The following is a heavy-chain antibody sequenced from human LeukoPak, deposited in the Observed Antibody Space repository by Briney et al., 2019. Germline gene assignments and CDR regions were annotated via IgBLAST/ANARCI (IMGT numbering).Heavy chain of an antibody. CDR3: AKVHGGYDFWSGDDAFDI. V-gene: IGHV3-23*01. D-gene: IGHD3-3*01. CDR2: ISGSGGST. Sequence: PGGSLRLSCAASGFTFSSYAMSWVRQAPGKGLEWVSAISGSGGSTYYADSVKGRFTISRDNSKNTLYLQMNSLRAEDTAVNYCAKVHGGYDFWSGDDAFDIWGQGTMVTVSS. J-gene: IGHJ3*02. CDR1: GFTFSSYA.